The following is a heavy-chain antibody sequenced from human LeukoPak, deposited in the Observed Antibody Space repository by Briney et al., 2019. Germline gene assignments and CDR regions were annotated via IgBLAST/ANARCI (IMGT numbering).Heavy chain of an antibody. D-gene: IGHD3-16*01. V-gene: IGHV3-74*01. Sequence: PGGSLRLSRAASGFTFSSYWMHWVRQAPGKGLVWVSRINSDGSSTSYADSVKGRFTISRDNAKNTLYLQMNSLRAEDTAVYYCARDGAIEGVDYWGQGTLVTVSS. CDR2: INSDGSST. CDR1: GFTFSSYW. J-gene: IGHJ4*02. CDR3: ARDGAIEGVDY.